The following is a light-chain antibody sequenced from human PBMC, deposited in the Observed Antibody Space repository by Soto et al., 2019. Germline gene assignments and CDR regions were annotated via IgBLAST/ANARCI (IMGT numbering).Light chain of an antibody. CDR2: EVS. CDR1: SSDVGGYNY. Sequence: QSALTQFASVSGSPGQSITISCTGTSSDVGGYNYVSWYQHHPGKAPKLMIYEVSSRPSGVSNRFSGSKSGNTASLTISGLQAEDEADYYCSSYTSGSAYVFGTGTKLTVL. CDR3: SSYTSGSAYV. J-gene: IGLJ1*01. V-gene: IGLV2-14*01.